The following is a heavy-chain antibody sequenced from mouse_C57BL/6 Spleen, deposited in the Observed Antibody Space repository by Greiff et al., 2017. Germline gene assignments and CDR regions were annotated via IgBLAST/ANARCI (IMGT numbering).Heavy chain of an antibody. CDR1: GYTFTSYW. Sequence: QFQLQQPGAELVKPGASVKLSCKASGYTFTSYWMHWVKQRPGQGLEWIGMIHPISGSTNFNEKFKSKATLTVDKSSSTAYMQLSSLTSEDSAVYYCARSYYGNSGYWGQGTTLTVSS. CDR2: IHPISGST. J-gene: IGHJ2*01. D-gene: IGHD2-1*01. CDR3: ARSYYGNSGY. V-gene: IGHV1-64*01.